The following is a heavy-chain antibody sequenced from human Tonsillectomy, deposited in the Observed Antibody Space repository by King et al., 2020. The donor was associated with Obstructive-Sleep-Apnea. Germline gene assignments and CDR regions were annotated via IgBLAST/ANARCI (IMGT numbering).Heavy chain of an antibody. Sequence: QLQESGPGLVKPSQTLSLTCTVSGGSISSGDSYYSWVRQPPGKGLEWIGYIFYTGSTSHNPSLKSRVSISVDTSKNQFSLKLNSVTAADTAVYYCVSGSYPTFFYWGQGTLVTVSS. CDR2: IFYTGST. V-gene: IGHV4-30-4*01. D-gene: IGHD3-10*01. CDR3: VSGSYPTFFY. CDR1: GGSISSGDSY. J-gene: IGHJ4*02.